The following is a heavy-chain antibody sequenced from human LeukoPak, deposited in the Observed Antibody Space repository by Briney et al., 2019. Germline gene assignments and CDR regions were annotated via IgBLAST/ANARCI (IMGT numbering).Heavy chain of an antibody. CDR1: GFTFSSYG. D-gene: IGHD4-23*01. V-gene: IGHV3-33*01. CDR2: IWYDGSIK. J-gene: IGHJ4*02. Sequence: GRSLRLSCAASGFTFSSYGMHWVRQAPGKGLEWVAVIWYDGSIKYYADSVKGRFTISRDNPKNTLYLQMNSLRAEDTAVYYCARDQPVVTPLGYWGQGTLVTVSS. CDR3: ARDQPVVTPLGY.